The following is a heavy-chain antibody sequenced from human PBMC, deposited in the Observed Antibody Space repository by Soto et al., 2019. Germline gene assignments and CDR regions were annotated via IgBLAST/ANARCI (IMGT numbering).Heavy chain of an antibody. D-gene: IGHD6-13*01. Sequence: PGGSLRLSCAASGFTFSSYGMHWVRQAPGKGLEWVAVISYDGSNKYYADSVKGRFTISRDNSKNTLYLQMNSLRAEDTAVYYCAKAPLAYSSSWLYFDYWGQGTLVTVSS. CDR1: GFTFSSYG. J-gene: IGHJ4*02. CDR3: AKAPLAYSSSWLYFDY. V-gene: IGHV3-30*18. CDR2: ISYDGSNK.